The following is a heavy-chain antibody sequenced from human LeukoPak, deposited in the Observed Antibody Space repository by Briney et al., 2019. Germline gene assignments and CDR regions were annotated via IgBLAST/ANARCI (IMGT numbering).Heavy chain of an antibody. CDR3: ARAYQPLGGLSLPDY. D-gene: IGHD3-16*02. V-gene: IGHV7-4-1*02. CDR1: GYSFTTYA. CDR2: INPNTGKP. Sequence: GASVKVSCKASGYSFTTYAMNWLRQAPGQGLEWMGWINPNTGKPTYAPGFTGRFVFSLDTSVSTAYLQISGLKADDTAVYYCARAYQPLGGLSLPDYWGRGTLVAVSS. J-gene: IGHJ4*02.